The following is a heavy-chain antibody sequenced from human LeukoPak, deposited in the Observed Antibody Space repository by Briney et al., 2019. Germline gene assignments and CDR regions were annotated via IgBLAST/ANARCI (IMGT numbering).Heavy chain of an antibody. Sequence: PGRSLRLSCAASGFTFSNYGMHWVRQAPGKGLEWVAVIWYDGSNKYYADSVKGRFTISRDNSKNTLYLQMNSLRAEDTAVYYCAREPSGTYWLDYWGQGTLVTVSS. CDR1: GFTFSNYG. CDR3: AREPSGTYWLDY. CDR2: IWYDGSNK. J-gene: IGHJ4*02. V-gene: IGHV3-33*01. D-gene: IGHD1-26*01.